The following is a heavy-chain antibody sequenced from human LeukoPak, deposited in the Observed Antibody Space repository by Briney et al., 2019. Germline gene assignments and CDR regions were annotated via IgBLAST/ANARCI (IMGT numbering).Heavy chain of an antibody. CDR2: INPSGSST. V-gene: IGHV1-46*01. CDR1: GYTFTSYY. CDR3: ARSPDPGIAARLPEGY. J-gene: IGHJ4*02. D-gene: IGHD6-6*01. Sequence: ASVKVSCKASGYTFTSYYMHWVRQAPGQGLEWMGIINPSGSSTSYAQKFQDRVTMTRDTSTSTVYMELSSLRSEDTAVYYCARSPDPGIAARLPEGYWGQGTLVTVSS.